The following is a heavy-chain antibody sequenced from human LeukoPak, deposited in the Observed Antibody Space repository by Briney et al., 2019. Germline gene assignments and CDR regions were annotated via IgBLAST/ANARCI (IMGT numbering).Heavy chain of an antibody. V-gene: IGHV3-9*01. CDR3: AKANCGGDCYPGY. CDR2: IIWNSGRI. Sequence: GRSLRLSCAASGFTFDDYAMHWVRQAPGKGLEWVSAIIWNSGRIAYADSVKGRFTISRDNAKNSLYLQMNSLRAEDTALYYCAKANCGGDCYPGYWGQGTLVTVSS. D-gene: IGHD2-21*02. J-gene: IGHJ4*02. CDR1: GFTFDDYA.